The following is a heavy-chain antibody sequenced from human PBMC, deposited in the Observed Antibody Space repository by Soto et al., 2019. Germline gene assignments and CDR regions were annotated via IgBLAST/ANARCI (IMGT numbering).Heavy chain of an antibody. D-gene: IGHD1-26*01. CDR3: ASARSSVGAPGGFIEF. J-gene: IGHJ4*02. CDR1: GFIFTNYW. V-gene: IGHV3-7*03. Sequence: EVQLVESGGGLVQPGGSLRLSCAASGFIFTNYWINWVRQAPGKGLEWVANINPAGSDRRYVDSVKGRFTISRDNAKTSVYLQMNSLRDDDTAVYYCASARSSVGAPGGFIEFWGQGSLVTVSS. CDR2: INPAGSDR.